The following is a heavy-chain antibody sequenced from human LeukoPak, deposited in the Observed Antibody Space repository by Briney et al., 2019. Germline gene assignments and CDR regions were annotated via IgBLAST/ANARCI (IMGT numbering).Heavy chain of an antibody. V-gene: IGHV1-69*04. D-gene: IGHD6-13*01. CDR1: GGTFSSYA. CDR3: ARSYSSSLATPTWFDP. Sequence: GASVKVSFKASGGTFSSYAISWVRQAPGQGLEWMGRIIPILGIANYAQKFQGRGTITADKSTSTAYMELSSLRSEDTAVYYCARSYSSSLATPTWFDPWGQGTLVTVSS. CDR2: IIPILGIA. J-gene: IGHJ5*02.